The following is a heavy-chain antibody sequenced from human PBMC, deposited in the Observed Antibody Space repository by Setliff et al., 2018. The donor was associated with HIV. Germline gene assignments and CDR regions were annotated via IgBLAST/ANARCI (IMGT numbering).Heavy chain of an antibody. J-gene: IGHJ3*02. CDR3: ARGTRVGANDAFDI. Sequence: GASVKVSCKASGGTFNNYAISWVRQAPGQGLEWMGRINPNSGGTNYPQKFQGRVTMTRDTSISTVYMELSRLRSDDTAVYYCARGTRVGANDAFDIWGQGTMVTVSS. CDR1: GGTFNNYA. CDR2: INPNSGGT. D-gene: IGHD1-26*01. V-gene: IGHV1-2*02.